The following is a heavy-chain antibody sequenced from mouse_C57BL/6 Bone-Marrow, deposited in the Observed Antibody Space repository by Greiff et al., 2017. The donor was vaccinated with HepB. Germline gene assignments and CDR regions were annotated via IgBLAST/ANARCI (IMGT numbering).Heavy chain of an antibody. J-gene: IGHJ1*03. CDR1: GFTFSDYY. CDR3: ARHKDCGSSYRYFDV. V-gene: IGHV5-12*01. Sequence: EVHLVESGGGLVQPGGSLKLSCAASGFTFSDYYMYWVRQTPEKRLEWVAYISNGGGSTYYPDTVKGRFTISRDNAKNTLYLQMSRLKSEDTAMYYWARHKDCGSSYRYFDVWGTGTTVTVSS. D-gene: IGHD1-1*01. CDR2: ISNGGGST.